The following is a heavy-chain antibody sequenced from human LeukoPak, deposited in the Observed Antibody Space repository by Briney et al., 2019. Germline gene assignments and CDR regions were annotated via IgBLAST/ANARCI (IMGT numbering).Heavy chain of an antibody. CDR1: GFSFTKYW. J-gene: IGHJ4*02. D-gene: IGHD5-12*01. CDR2: LHPDGSER. Sequence: GGSLRLSCVASGFSFTKYWMTWVRQAPGKGLEWVARLHPDGSERNYVGSAEGRFTVFGDNAKSSLFLQMHSLRVEDTAVYYCARGGYSFDYRGQGTLVTVPS. CDR3: ARGGYSFDY. V-gene: IGHV3-7*01.